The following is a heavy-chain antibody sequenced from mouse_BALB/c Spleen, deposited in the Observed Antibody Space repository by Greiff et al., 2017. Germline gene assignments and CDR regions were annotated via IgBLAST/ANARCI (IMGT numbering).Heavy chain of an antibody. CDR3: ARVNYDYLWFAY. CDR2: ISDGGSYT. J-gene: IGHJ3*01. V-gene: IGHV5-4*02. CDR1: GFTFSDYY. D-gene: IGHD2-4*01. Sequence: EVKLMESGGGLVKPGGSLKLSCAASGFTFSDYYMYWVRQTPAKRLEWVATISDGGSYTYYPDSVKGRFTISRDNAKNNLYLQMSSLKSEDTAMYYCARVNYDYLWFAYWGQGTLVTVSA.